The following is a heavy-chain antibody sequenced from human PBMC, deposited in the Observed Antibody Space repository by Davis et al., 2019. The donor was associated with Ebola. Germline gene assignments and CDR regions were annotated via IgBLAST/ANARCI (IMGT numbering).Heavy chain of an antibody. CDR1: GFTFSSYS. J-gene: IGHJ6*02. V-gene: IGHV3-21*01. D-gene: IGHD2-15*01. CDR3: ARGRYCSGGSCYARDYYGMDV. CDR2: ISSSSSYI. Sequence: PGGSLILPCAASGFTFSSYSMNWVRQAPGKGLEWVSSISSSSSYIYYADSVKGRFTISRDNAKNSLYLQMNSLRAEDTAVYYCARGRYCSGGSCYARDYYGMDVWGQGTTVTVSS.